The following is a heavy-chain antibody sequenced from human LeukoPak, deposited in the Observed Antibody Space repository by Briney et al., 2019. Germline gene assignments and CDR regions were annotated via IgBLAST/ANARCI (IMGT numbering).Heavy chain of an antibody. D-gene: IGHD3-3*01. J-gene: IGHJ4*02. CDR3: ARETDIRGVVGFDY. Sequence: GGSLRLSCAASGFTFSSYAMHWVRQAPGKGLEWVAVISYDGSNKYYADSVKGRFTISRDNSKNTLYLQMNSLRAEDTAVYYCARETDIRGVVGFDYWGQGTLVTVSS. CDR2: ISYDGSNK. V-gene: IGHV3-30-3*01. CDR1: GFTFSSYA.